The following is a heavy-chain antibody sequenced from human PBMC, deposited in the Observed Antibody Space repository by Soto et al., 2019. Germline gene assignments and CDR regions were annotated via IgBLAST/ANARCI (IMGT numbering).Heavy chain of an antibody. V-gene: IGHV4-30-4*01. D-gene: IGHD2-8*01. Sequence: PSETLSLTCTVSGGSISSGDYYWSWIRQPPGKGLEWIGYIYYSGSTYYNPSLKSRVTISVDTSKIQFSLKLSSVTAADTAVYYCARGNGWVSNYYYGMDVWGQGTTVTVSS. J-gene: IGHJ6*02. CDR2: IYYSGST. CDR3: ARGNGWVSNYYYGMDV. CDR1: GGSISSGDYY.